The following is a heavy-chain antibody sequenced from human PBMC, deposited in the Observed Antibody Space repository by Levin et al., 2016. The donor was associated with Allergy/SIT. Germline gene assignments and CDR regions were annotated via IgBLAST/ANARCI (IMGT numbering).Heavy chain of an antibody. V-gene: IGHV3-74*01. CDR1: GFTFSSYW. J-gene: IGHJ4*02. D-gene: IGHD1-26*01. CDR2: INSDGSST. Sequence: GGSLRLSCAASGFTFSSYWMHWVRQAPGKGLVWVSRINSDGSSTSYADSVKGRFTISRDNSKNTLYLQMNSLRAEDTAVYYCAKDADIVGATFHFDYWGQGTLVTVSS. CDR3: AKDADIVGATFHFDY.